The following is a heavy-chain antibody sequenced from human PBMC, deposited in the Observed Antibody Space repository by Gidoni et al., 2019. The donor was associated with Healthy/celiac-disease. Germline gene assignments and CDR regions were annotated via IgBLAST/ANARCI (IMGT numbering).Heavy chain of an antibody. CDR3: ARENPDILTGYYIHYYYGMDV. Sequence: EVQLVESGGGLVQPGGSLRLSCAASGFTFSSHWMSWVRQAPGKGREWVANIKQDGSEKYYVDSVKGRFTISRDNAKNSLYLQMNSLRAEDTAVYYCARENPDILTGYYIHYYYGMDVWGQGTTVTVSS. CDR2: IKQDGSEK. CDR1: GFTFSSHW. D-gene: IGHD3-9*01. J-gene: IGHJ6*02. V-gene: IGHV3-7*01.